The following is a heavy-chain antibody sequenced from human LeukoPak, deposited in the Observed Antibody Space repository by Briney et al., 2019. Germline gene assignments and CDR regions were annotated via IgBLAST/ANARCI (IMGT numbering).Heavy chain of an antibody. D-gene: IGHD6-19*01. CDR2: INNDGSST. V-gene: IGHV3-74*01. J-gene: IGHJ4*02. CDR1: GFTFSDYW. CDR3: ARRMSSGWALEDY. Sequence: GGSLRLSCAASGFTFSDYWMHWVRQTPGKGLVWVSRINNDGSSTNYADSVKGRFTISRDNAKNTVFLQMNSLRAEDTAMYYCARRMSSGWALEDYWGQGTLVTVSS.